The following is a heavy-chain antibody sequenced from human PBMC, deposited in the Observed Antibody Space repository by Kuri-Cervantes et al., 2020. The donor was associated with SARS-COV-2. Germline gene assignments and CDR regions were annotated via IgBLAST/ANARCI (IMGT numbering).Heavy chain of an antibody. V-gene: IGHV3-30-3*02. CDR3: AKVGTSIAVSGRFDY. J-gene: IGHJ4*02. Sequence: LSLTCAASGFTFSSYAMYWVRQAPGKGLEWVAVISYDGSNKYYADSVKGRFTISRDNSKNTLYLQMNSLRAEDTAVYYCAKVGTSIAVSGRFDYWGQGTLVTVSS. D-gene: IGHD6-19*01. CDR1: GFTFSSYA. CDR2: ISYDGSNK.